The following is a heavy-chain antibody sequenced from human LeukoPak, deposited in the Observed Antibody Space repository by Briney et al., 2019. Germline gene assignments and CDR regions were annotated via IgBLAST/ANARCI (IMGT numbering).Heavy chain of an antibody. CDR2: INGDGSST. CDR3: ARAPEYYYYYYMDV. V-gene: IGHV3-74*01. CDR1: GFTFRSYW. J-gene: IGHJ6*03. Sequence: PGGSLRLSCEASGFTFRSYWMHWVRQAPGKGLVWVSRINGDGSSTSYADSVKGRFTISRDNAKNSLYLQMNSLRAEDTAVYYCARAPEYYYYYYMDVWGKGTTVTVSS.